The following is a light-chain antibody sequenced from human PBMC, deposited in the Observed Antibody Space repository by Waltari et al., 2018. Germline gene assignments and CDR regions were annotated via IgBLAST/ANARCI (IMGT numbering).Light chain of an antibody. Sequence: SCTGSSNDIGNSNHVCWYQQHPGKAPRLIISEVTERPSGVSDRFSGSKSGNTASLTISGLQAEDEADYYCLSYTTRISFVFGGGTKLSVL. CDR2: EVT. CDR1: SNDIGNSNH. J-gene: IGLJ2*01. V-gene: IGLV2-23*02. CDR3: LSYTTRISFV.